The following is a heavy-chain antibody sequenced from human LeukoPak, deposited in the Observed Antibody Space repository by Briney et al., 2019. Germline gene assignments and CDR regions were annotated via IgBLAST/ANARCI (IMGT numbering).Heavy chain of an antibody. D-gene: IGHD2-15*01. Sequence: GGSLRLSCAVSGFTVSAHYMSWVRQAPGKGLECVSFLYTGGDTYYADSVKGRFTISRDNSKNTLYLQMNSLRAEDTAVYFCAGRHCSGGGCYFAGADPFDYWGQGTLVTVSS. V-gene: IGHV3-53*01. J-gene: IGHJ4*02. CDR2: LYTGGDT. CDR3: AGRHCSGGGCYFAGADPFDY. CDR1: GFTVSAHY.